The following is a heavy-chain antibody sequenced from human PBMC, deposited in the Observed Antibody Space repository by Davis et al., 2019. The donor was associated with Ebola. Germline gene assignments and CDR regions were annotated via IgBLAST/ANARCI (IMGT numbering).Heavy chain of an antibody. CDR1: GFTLNNAW. V-gene: IGHV3-15*01. Sequence: ETLSLTCAASGFTLNNAWMSWVRQAPGKGLEWVGLIKSKTDGGTTDYAAPVKGRFAMSRDDSKNTLYLQMNSLKIEDTAVYNCTTLSTVTTMYFDLWGRGTLVTVSS. J-gene: IGHJ2*01. CDR3: TTLSTVTTMYFDL. CDR2: IKSKTDGGTT. D-gene: IGHD4-17*01.